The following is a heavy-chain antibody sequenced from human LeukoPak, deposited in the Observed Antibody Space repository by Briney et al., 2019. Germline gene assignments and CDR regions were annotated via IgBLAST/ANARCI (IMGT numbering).Heavy chain of an antibody. V-gene: IGHV5-51*01. CDR3: ARPRDYDILTGYYTRAGPDAFDI. J-gene: IGHJ3*02. CDR1: GYSFTSYW. D-gene: IGHD3-9*01. CDR2: MYPGDSDT. Sequence: GESLKISCQGSGYSFTSYWIGWAGQVPGKGLEWRGIMYPGDSDTRYSPSFHGQVTISADNSISTAYLQWSSLKASDTAMYYCARPRDYDILTGYYTRAGPDAFDIWGQGTMVTVSS.